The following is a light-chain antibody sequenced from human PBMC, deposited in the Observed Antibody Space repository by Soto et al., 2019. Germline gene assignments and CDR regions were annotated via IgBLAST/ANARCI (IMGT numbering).Light chain of an antibody. V-gene: IGLV2-14*01. CDR2: EVS. CDR1: SSDVGGYNY. Sequence: QSALTQPASVSGSPGRSITICCTGTSSDVGGYNYVSWYQQHPGKAPKLMIYEVSNRPSGVSNRFSGSKSGNTASLTISGLQAEDEADYYCSSYTSSSTRVFGTGTKVTVL. CDR3: SSYTSSSTRV. J-gene: IGLJ1*01.